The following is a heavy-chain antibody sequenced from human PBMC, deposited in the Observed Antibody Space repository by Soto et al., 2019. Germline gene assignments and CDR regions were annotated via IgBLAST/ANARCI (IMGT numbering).Heavy chain of an antibody. CDR1: GFTFSDYY. Sequence: QVQLVESGGGLVKPGGSLRLSCVASGFTFSDYYMTWIRQAPGKGLEWVSYISSSGDIIYYADSVKGRFTIFRDNAKNSLYLQMNSLRAEDTAVYYCARDLGYYDSSGYFDYWGQGTLVTVSS. D-gene: IGHD3-22*01. J-gene: IGHJ4*02. CDR3: ARDLGYYDSSGYFDY. CDR2: ISSSGDII. V-gene: IGHV3-11*01.